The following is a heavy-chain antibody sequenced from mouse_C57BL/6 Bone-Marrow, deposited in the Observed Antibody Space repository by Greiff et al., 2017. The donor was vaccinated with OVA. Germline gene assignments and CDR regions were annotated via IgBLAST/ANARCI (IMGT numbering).Heavy chain of an antibody. Sequence: QVQLQQSGAELARPGASVKMSCKASGYTFTSYTMHWVKQRPGQGLEWIGYINPSSGYTKYNQKFKDKATLTADKSSSTAYMQLSSLTSEDSAVYYCARGAFYDGYFYWYFDVWGTGTTVTVSS. V-gene: IGHV1-4*01. CDR3: ARGAFYDGYFYWYFDV. D-gene: IGHD2-3*01. J-gene: IGHJ1*03. CDR1: GYTFTSYT. CDR2: INPSSGYT.